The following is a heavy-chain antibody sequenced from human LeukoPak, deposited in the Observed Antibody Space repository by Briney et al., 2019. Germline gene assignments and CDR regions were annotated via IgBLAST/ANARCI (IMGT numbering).Heavy chain of an antibody. D-gene: IGHD3-22*01. CDR3: ARSHYYDNSGYHLIGFKY. V-gene: IGHV1-18*01. CDR1: GYTFTSYG. Sequence: ASVKVSCKASGYTFTSYGISWVRQAPGQGLEWMGWISAYKGNTNYAQKLQGRVTMATDTSTSTAYMELRSLRSDDTAVYCCARSHYYDNSGYHLIGFKYWGQGTLVTVSS. J-gene: IGHJ4*02. CDR2: ISAYKGNT.